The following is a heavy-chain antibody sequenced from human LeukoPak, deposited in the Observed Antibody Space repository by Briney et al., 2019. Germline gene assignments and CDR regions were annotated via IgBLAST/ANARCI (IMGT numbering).Heavy chain of an antibody. CDR2: INPTSGAT. CDR1: GYTFTGYY. J-gene: IGHJ3*01. D-gene: IGHD1/OR15-1a*01. Sequence: GASVKVSCKASGYTFTGYYMHWVRQAPGQGLDWVGWINPTSGATNYAQKFRGRVTMTRDTSNNTSYMELSRLRSDDTAVYYCAREFRTTTWSFDAFDLWGQGTMVTVSS. CDR3: AREFRTTTWSFDAFDL. V-gene: IGHV1-2*02.